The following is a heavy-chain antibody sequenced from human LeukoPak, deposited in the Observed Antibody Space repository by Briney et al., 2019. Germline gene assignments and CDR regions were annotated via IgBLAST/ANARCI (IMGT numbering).Heavy chain of an antibody. CDR1: GFTLSDHY. CDR2: TRNKADRYTT. V-gene: IGHV3-72*01. CDR3: TRGGLYGGNSAFDY. Sequence: GGSLRLSCAASGFTLSDHYMDWVRQAPGKGLEWVGRTRNKADRYTTDYAASVNGRFTISRDDSKSSLYLQMNCLKTEDTGVYYCTRGGLYGGNSAFDYWGQGTLVTVSS. D-gene: IGHD4-23*01. J-gene: IGHJ4*02.